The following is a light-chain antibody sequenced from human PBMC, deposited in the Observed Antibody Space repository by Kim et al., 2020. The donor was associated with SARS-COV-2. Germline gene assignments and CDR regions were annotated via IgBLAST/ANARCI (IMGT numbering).Light chain of an antibody. J-gene: IGKJ1*01. CDR2: GAS. CDR1: QDINTR. CDR3: QQANNFPWT. Sequence: AHVGDRVTITWRASQDINTRLAWYQQRPGMVPKLLIDGASSLQSGVPSRFSGSGSGTDFTLTIWSLQPEDFATYYCQQANNFPWTFGQGTKVDIK. V-gene: IGKV1-12*01.